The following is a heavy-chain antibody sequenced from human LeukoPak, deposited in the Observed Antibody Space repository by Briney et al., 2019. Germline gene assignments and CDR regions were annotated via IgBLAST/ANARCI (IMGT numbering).Heavy chain of an antibody. J-gene: IGHJ2*01. CDR2: NDYSGST. CDR3: ARVGPWCFDL. CDR1: GGSISSYY. Sequence: SETLSLTCTVSGGSISSYYWSWIRQPPGKGLEWIGYNDYSGSTNYNPSLKSRVTISVDTSKNQFSLKLSSVTAADTAVYYCARVGPWCFDLWGRGTLVTVSS. V-gene: IGHV4-59*01.